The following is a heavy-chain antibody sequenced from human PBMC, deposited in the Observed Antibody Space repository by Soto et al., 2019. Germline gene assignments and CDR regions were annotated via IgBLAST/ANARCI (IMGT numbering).Heavy chain of an antibody. CDR3: AREGATAPKMFDY. V-gene: IGHV1-46*01. Sequence: QVQLVQSGAEVKNPGASVKVSCKASGYTFSNYYMHWVRQAPGQGLEWMGGINPNGDTTYYAQKFLGRLTVTRETSTSTVYMEFSSLRSDDTAVYYCAREGATAPKMFDYWGQGTLVTVSS. CDR2: INPNGDTT. CDR1: GYTFSNYY. D-gene: IGHD2-2*01. J-gene: IGHJ4*02.